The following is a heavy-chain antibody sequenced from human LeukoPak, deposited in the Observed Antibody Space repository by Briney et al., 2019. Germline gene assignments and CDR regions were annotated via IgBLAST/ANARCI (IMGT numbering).Heavy chain of an antibody. Sequence: ASVKVSCKASGYTFTASNIHWVRQAPGQGLEWMGWISPNNGDTTYAQNFQGRVIMTRDTSISTAYIELSRLTSDDTAVYFCAREGSSGYWGQGTLVTVSS. J-gene: IGHJ4*02. D-gene: IGHD1-26*01. CDR3: AREGSSGY. CDR2: ISPNNGDT. V-gene: IGHV1-2*02. CDR1: GYTFTASN.